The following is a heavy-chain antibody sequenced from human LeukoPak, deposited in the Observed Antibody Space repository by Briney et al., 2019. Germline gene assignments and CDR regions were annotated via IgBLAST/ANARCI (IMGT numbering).Heavy chain of an antibody. D-gene: IGHD3-3*01. J-gene: IGHJ6*03. Sequence: SETLSLTCTVSGGSISISSYYWGWIRQPPGKGLEWIGSIYYSGSTYYNPSLKSRVTISVDTSKNQFSLKLSSVTAADTAVYYCARPGYDFWSGYPGHYYYYMDVWGKGTTVTVSS. CDR3: ARPGYDFWSGYPGHYYYYMDV. V-gene: IGHV4-39*01. CDR1: GGSISISSYY. CDR2: IYYSGST.